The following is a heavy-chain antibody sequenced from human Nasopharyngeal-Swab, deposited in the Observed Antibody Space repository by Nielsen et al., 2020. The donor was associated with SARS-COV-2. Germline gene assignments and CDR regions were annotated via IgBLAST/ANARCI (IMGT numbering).Heavy chain of an antibody. CDR1: GFTFNTYW. D-gene: IGHD3-22*01. J-gene: IGHJ4*02. V-gene: IGHV3-7*01. CDR2: INLNGNEK. CDR3: ARELYYYDSSGLLRGGDY. Sequence: GESLKISCAVSGFTFNTYWMTWVRQAPGKGLEWVATINLNGNEKFYVDSVRGRFTISRDNTKNLLFLQMNSLRAEDTAVFYCARELYYYDSSGLLRGGDYWGQGTLVTVSS.